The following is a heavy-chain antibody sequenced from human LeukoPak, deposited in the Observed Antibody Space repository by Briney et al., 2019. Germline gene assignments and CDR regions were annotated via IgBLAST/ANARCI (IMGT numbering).Heavy chain of an antibody. CDR1: GFTFSSHA. J-gene: IGHJ4*02. D-gene: IGHD4-11*01. V-gene: IGHV3-23*01. CDR3: AKVFTRVTTRSALDY. Sequence: PGGSLRLSCAASGFTFSSHAMSWVRQAPGKGLEWVSAISGSGGSTYYADSVKGRFTISRDNSKNTLYLQMNSLRAEDTAVYYCAKVFTRVTTRSALDYWGQGTLVTVSS. CDR2: ISGSGGST.